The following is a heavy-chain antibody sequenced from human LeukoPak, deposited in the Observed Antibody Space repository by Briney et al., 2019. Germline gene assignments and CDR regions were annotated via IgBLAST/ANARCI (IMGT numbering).Heavy chain of an antibody. D-gene: IGHD1-7*01. CDR3: ARGDNWNSYYYYYMDV. Sequence: GGSLRLSCAASGFTFNSYSMNWVRQAPGKGLEWVSFISSSGSSIYYADSVKGRFTISRDNAENSLNLQMNSLRAEDTAVYYCARGDNWNSYYYYYMDVWGKGTTVTVFS. CDR1: GFTFNSYS. CDR2: ISSSGSSI. V-gene: IGHV3-48*04. J-gene: IGHJ6*03.